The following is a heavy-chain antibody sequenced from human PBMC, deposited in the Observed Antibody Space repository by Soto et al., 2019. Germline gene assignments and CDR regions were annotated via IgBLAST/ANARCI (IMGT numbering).Heavy chain of an antibody. Sequence: QVQLQESGPGLVKPSGTLSLTCAVSGGSISSDNWWTWVRQPPGKGLEWIGHIHRSGSTTYNPSLQGRVRISIDKSKNHLSLELYSVTAADTAVYYCVRDLAMGWELQPVYWGQGTLVAVSS. J-gene: IGHJ4*02. V-gene: IGHV4-4*02. CDR3: VRDLAMGWELQPVY. CDR1: GGSISSDNW. D-gene: IGHD1-26*01. CDR2: IHRSGST.